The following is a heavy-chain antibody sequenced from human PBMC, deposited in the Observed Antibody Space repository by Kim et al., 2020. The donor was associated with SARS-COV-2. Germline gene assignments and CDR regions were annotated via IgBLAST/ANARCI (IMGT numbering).Heavy chain of an antibody. CDR3: AHSMEGIAAAGFDY. V-gene: IGHV2-5*01. J-gene: IGHJ4*02. D-gene: IGHD6-13*01. Sequence: SPSLKRRLTITKDTSKNQVVLTMTNMDPVDTATYYCAHSMEGIAAAGFDYWGQGTLVTVSS.